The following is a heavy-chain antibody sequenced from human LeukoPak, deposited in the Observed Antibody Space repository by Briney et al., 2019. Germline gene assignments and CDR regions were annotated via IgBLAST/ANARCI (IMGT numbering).Heavy chain of an antibody. Sequence: GGSLRLSCAASGFSFRDHYMAWVRQAPGKGLKWFGRIRNKGNSYTTEYAASVKGRFTISRDDSKNSLYLQMNSLKTEDTAVYHCVREGIITTPSRYFDYWGQGTLVTVSS. J-gene: IGHJ4*02. CDR1: GFSFRDHY. D-gene: IGHD1-14*01. CDR2: IRNKGNSYTT. CDR3: VREGIITTPSRYFDY. V-gene: IGHV3-72*01.